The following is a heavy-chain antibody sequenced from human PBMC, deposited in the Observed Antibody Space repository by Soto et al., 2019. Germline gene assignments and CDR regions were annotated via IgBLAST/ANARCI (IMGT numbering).Heavy chain of an antibody. Sequence: GGSLRLSCAASGFTFSSYAMSWVRQAPGKGLEWVSAISGSGGSTYYADSVKGRFTISRDNSKNTLYLQMNSLRAEDTAVYYCAKVTGSFYNRGPVPWFDPWGQGTLVTVSS. CDR2: ISGSGGST. CDR1: GFTFSSYA. D-gene: IGHD1-1*01. V-gene: IGHV3-23*01. CDR3: AKVTGSFYNRGPVPWFDP. J-gene: IGHJ5*02.